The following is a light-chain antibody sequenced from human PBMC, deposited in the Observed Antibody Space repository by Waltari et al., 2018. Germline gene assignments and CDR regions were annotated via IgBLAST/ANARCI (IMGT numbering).Light chain of an antibody. CDR2: EVS. CDR3: AAWDDNLRLWV. Sequence: QSALTQPASVSGSPGQSIALPCTGPSSDVGVHNSVSWYQQHPGKAPKLMIYEVSNRPSGVSNRFSGSKSGNTASLTISGLQAEDEADYYCAAWDDNLRLWVFGGGTMLTVL. V-gene: IGLV2-14*01. J-gene: IGLJ3*02. CDR1: SSDVGVHNS.